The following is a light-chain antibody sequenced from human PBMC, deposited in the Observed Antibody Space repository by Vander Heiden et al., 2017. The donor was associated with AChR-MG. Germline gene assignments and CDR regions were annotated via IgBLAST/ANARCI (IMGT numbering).Light chain of an antibody. V-gene: IGKV3-15*01. CDR2: GVS. J-gene: IGKJ2*01. CDR1: QSVGSQ. CDR3: QQYTDWPYT. Sequence: EIGMTQFPATLSVSPGEGATFSCRASQSVGSQLLWYQQKPGQAPRLVIYGVSTRATGIPARFSGSGSGTEFTLTISSLQSEDFAVYYCQQYTDWPYTFGQGTKLEVK.